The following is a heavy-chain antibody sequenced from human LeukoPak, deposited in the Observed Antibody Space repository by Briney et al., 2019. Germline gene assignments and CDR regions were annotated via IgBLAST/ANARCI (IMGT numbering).Heavy chain of an antibody. Sequence: GGSLRLSCAASGFTFSSYWMSWVRQAPGKGLEWVANIKQDGSEKYYVDSVKGRFTISRDNAKNSLYLQMNSLRAEDTAVYYCARDRTRGSGSYYFDYWGQGTLVTVSS. CDR3: ARDRTRGSGSYYFDY. D-gene: IGHD1-26*01. J-gene: IGHJ4*02. CDR1: GFTFSSYW. CDR2: IKQDGSEK. V-gene: IGHV3-7*01.